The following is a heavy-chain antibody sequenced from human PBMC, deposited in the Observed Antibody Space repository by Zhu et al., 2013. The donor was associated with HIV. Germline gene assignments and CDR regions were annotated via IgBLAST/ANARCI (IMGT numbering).Heavy chain of an antibody. CDR1: GYTFTSYY. Sequence: QVQLVQSGAEVKKPGASVKVSCKASGYTFTSYYMHWVRQAPGQGLEWMGIINPSGGSTSYAQKFQGRVTMTRDTSTSTVYMELSSLRSEDTAVYYCARVTDGEYSGSTFDYWGQGTLVTVSS. CDR2: INPSGGST. D-gene: IGHD5-12*01. V-gene: IGHV1-46*01. J-gene: IGHJ4*02. CDR3: ARVTDGEYSGSTFDY.